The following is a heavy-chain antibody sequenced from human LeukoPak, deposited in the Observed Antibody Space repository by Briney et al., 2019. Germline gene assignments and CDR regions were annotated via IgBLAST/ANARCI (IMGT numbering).Heavy chain of an antibody. CDR1: GSTFSRYW. Sequence: GGSLRLSCAATGSTFSRYWMHWVRQAPGQRLVWVSRVKSDGSDTIYADSVKGRFTISRDNAKNTLYLQMDSLRAEDTAVYYCTTGIGNYYYYWGQGTLVTVAS. D-gene: IGHD3-10*01. V-gene: IGHV3-74*01. CDR2: VKSDGSDT. CDR3: TTGIGNYYYY. J-gene: IGHJ4*02.